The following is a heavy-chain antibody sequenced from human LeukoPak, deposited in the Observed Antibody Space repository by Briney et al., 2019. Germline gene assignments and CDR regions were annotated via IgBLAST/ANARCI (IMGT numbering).Heavy chain of an antibody. Sequence: SETLSLTCTVSGGSISSYYWSWIRQPPGKGLEWIGYIYYSGSTNYNPSLKSRVTISVDTSKNQFSLKLSSVTAADTAVYYWARDGGYDAFDIWGQGTMVTVSS. J-gene: IGHJ3*02. V-gene: IGHV4-59*01. CDR3: ARDGGYDAFDI. D-gene: IGHD6-25*01. CDR1: GGSISSYY. CDR2: IYYSGST.